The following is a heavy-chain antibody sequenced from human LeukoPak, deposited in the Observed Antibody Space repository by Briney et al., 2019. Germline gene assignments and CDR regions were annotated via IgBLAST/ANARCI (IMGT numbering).Heavy chain of an antibody. D-gene: IGHD3-22*01. Sequence: GGSLRLSCAASGFTLTSYAMHWVRQAPGKGLEWVAVISYDGSIKYYADSVKGRFTTSRDNSETTLYLQMNSLRAEDTAVYYCARGSSGYSYYFDYWGQGTLVSVSS. CDR2: ISYDGSIK. J-gene: IGHJ4*02. V-gene: IGHV3-30-3*01. CDR1: GFTLTSYA. CDR3: ARGSSGYSYYFDY.